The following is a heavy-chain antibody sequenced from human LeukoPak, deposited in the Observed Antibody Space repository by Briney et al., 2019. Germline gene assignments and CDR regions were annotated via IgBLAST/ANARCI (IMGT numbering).Heavy chain of an antibody. Sequence: GGSLRLSCAASGFTFSSYAMSWVRQAPGKGLEWVSAISSSGGSTYYADSVKGRFTISRDNSKNTLYLQMKSLRAEDTALYYCAKDKRQWLVHAFDSWGQGTLVTVSS. D-gene: IGHD6-19*01. CDR2: ISSSGGST. V-gene: IGHV3-23*01. CDR3: AKDKRQWLVHAFDS. CDR1: GFTFSSYA. J-gene: IGHJ4*02.